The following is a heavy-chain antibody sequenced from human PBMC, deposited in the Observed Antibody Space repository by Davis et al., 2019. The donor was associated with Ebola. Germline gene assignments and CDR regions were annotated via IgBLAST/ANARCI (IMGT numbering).Heavy chain of an antibody. D-gene: IGHD4-17*01. CDR3: AREAYGDMGHWFDP. CDR2: VYYSGST. V-gene: IGHV4-61*01. Sequence: MPSETLSLTCTVSGGSVSSGTYFWSWIRQPPGKGLEWIGYVYYSGSTNYNPSLKSRVTISVDTSKNQFSLKLSSVTAADTAVYYCAREAYGDMGHWFDPWGQGTLVTVSS. CDR1: GGSVSSGTYF. J-gene: IGHJ5*02.